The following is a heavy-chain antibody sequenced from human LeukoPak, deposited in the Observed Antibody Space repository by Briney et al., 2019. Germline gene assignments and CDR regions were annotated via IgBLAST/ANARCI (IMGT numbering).Heavy chain of an antibody. D-gene: IGHD5-18*01. V-gene: IGHV4-4*02. CDR1: GGSISSSNW. Sequence: SETLSLTCAVSGGSISSSNWWSWVRQPPGKGLAWIGEIYHSGSTNYNPSLKSRVTISVDKSKNQFSLKLSSVTAADTAVYYCARGEYSYGQYFDYWGQGTLVTVSS. CDR3: ARGEYSYGQYFDY. J-gene: IGHJ4*02. CDR2: IYHSGST.